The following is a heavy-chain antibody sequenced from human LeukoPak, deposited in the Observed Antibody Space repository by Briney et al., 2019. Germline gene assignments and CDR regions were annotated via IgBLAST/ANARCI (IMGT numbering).Heavy chain of an antibody. V-gene: IGHV1-18*01. CDR3: ARGFPMGAITAFYNYMDV. J-gene: IGHJ6*03. D-gene: IGHD1-26*01. CDR2: ISAYNGNT. Sequence: ASVKVSCKASGYTFTSYGISWVRQAPGQGLEWMGWISAYNGNTNYAQKLQGRVTMTTDTSTSTTYMELRSLRSDDTAVYYCARGFPMGAITAFYNYMDVWGEGTTVTVSS. CDR1: GYTFTSYG.